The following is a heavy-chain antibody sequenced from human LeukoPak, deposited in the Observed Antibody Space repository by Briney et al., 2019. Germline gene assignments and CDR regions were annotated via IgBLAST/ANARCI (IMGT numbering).Heavy chain of an antibody. CDR1: GFTFSSYA. V-gene: IGHV3-23*01. CDR3: ARDHAQGSGWDLDY. D-gene: IGHD6-19*01. CDR2: ISGSGGST. J-gene: IGHJ4*02. Sequence: PGGSLRLSCAASGFTFSSYAMSWVRQAPGKGLEWVSAISGSGGSTYYADSVKGRFTISRDNSKNTLYLQMNSLRAEDTAVYYCARDHAQGSGWDLDYWGQGTLVTVSS.